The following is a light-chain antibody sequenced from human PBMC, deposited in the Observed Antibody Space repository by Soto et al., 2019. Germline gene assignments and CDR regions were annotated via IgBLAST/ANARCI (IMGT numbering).Light chain of an antibody. CDR2: GAS. J-gene: IGKJ1*01. CDR1: QDVGSN. Sequence: VVMTQSPVTLSVSPGEGATLSCRASQDVGSNLAWYQQKPGQAPRLLIYGASTRATGIPARFSGSGSETDFTLTISSLQPEDFATYSCQQSNSITWTFGQGTKVDIK. V-gene: IGKV3-15*01. CDR3: QQSNSITWT.